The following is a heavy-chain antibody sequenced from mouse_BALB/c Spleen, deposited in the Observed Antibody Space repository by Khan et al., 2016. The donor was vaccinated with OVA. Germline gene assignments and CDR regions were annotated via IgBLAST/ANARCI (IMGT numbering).Heavy chain of an antibody. D-gene: IGHD2-10*02. CDR1: GFSLTDYG. V-gene: IGHV2-6-5*01. Sequence: QVQLKESGPGLVAPSQSLSITCTVSGFSLTDYGVSWIRQPPGKGLEWLGVIWGGGSTYYNSALKSRLSISKDNSESQVFLKMNSLQTDDTAIYYCAKGVWSYYFTLDYWGQGTSVTVSP. CDR2: IWGGGST. J-gene: IGHJ4*01. CDR3: AKGVWSYYFTLDY.